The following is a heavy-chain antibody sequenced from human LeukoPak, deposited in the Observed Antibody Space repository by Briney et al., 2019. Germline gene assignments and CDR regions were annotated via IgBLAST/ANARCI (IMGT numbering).Heavy chain of an antibody. J-gene: IGHJ5*02. CDR3: ARDYGSGSSHRMNWFDP. V-gene: IGHV4-39*07. CDR1: GGSISSSSYY. D-gene: IGHD3-10*01. CDR2: IYYSGST. Sequence: PSETLSLTCTVSGGSISSSSYYWGWIRQPPGKGLEWIGSIYYSGSTYYNPSLKSRVTISVDTSKNQFSLKLSSVTAADTAVYYCARDYGSGSSHRMNWFDPWGQGTLVTVSS.